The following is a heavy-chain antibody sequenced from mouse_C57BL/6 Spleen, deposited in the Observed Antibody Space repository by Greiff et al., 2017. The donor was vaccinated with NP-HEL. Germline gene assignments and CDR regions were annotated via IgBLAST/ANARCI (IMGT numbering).Heavy chain of an antibody. CDR3: TTFGKGFAY. D-gene: IGHD3-1*01. CDR2: IDPESGDT. V-gene: IGHV14-4*01. J-gene: IGHJ3*01. CDR1: GFNIKDDY. Sequence: VQLQQSGAELVRPGASVKLSCTASGFNIKDDYMHWVKQRPEQGLEWIGWIDPESGDTEYASKFQGKATITADTSSNTAYLQLSSLTSEDTAVYYGTTFGKGFAYWGQGTLVTVSA.